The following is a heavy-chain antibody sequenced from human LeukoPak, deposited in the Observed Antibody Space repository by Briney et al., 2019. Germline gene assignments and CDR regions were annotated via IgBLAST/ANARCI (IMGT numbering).Heavy chain of an antibody. CDR2: ISSSSSYI. D-gene: IGHD3-22*01. V-gene: IGHV3-21*01. J-gene: IGHJ1*01. CDR3: ARGDSSGYYYVRYFQH. CDR1: GFTFSSYS. Sequence: GGSLRLSCAASGFTFSSYSMNWVRQAPAKGLEWVSSISSSSSYIYYADSVKGRFTISRDNAKNSLYLQMNSLRAEDTAVYYCARGDSSGYYYVRYFQHWGQGTLVTVSS.